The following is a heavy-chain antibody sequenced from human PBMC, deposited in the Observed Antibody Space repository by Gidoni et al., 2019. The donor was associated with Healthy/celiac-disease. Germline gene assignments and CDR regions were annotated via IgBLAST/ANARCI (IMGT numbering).Heavy chain of an antibody. V-gene: IGHV1-69*01. CDR1: GDTFRSYA. D-gene: IGHD6-6*01. CDR3: ARDYSNSSATSTMDG. J-gene: IGHJ6*01. Sequence: QVQLVQSGAEVKKPGSSVQVSCKASGDTFRSYAFTWVRQAPGHGLEVLGGFIPSCCTPNYEQKFQGRVTITADESTRTAYMELSRLRSEDTSVYYCARDYSNSSATSTMDGWGQGTTVTVSS. CDR2: FIPSCCTP.